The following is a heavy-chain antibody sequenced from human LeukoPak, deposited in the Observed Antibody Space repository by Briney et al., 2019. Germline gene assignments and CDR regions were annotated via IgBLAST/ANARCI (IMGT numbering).Heavy chain of an antibody. CDR3: AKDQYYYDSSGYSPFDY. D-gene: IGHD3-22*01. J-gene: IGHJ4*02. CDR2: IRYDGSNK. V-gene: IGHV3-30*02. CDR1: GFTFSSYG. Sequence: GGSLRLSCAASGFTFSSYGMHWVRQAPGKGLEWVAFIRYDGSNKYYADSVKGRFTISRDNSNNTLYLQMNSLRAEDTAVYYCAKDQYYYDSSGYSPFDYWGQGTLVTVSS.